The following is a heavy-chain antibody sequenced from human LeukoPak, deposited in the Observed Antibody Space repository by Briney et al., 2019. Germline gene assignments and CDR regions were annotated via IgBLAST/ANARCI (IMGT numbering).Heavy chain of an antibody. Sequence: ETLSLTCTVSGGSISSYYWSWIRQPPGKGLEWIGYIYYSGCTNYNPSLKSRVTISVDTSKNQFSLKLSSVTAADTAVYYCARTRYCSGGSCRMGFDYWGQGTLVTVSS. V-gene: IGHV4-59*01. CDR3: ARTRYCSGGSCRMGFDY. D-gene: IGHD2-15*01. CDR1: GGSISSYY. CDR2: IYYSGCT. J-gene: IGHJ4*02.